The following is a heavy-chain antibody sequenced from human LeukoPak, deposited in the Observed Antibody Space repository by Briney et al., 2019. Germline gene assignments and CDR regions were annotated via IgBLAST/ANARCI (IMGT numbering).Heavy chain of an antibody. D-gene: IGHD3-22*01. CDR2: IRNDGTTK. J-gene: IGHJ3*02. Sequence: GGSLRLSCAASGFTFSTYGMHWVRRTPGQGLEWVAFIRNDGTTKYYTDSVKGRFTISRDNAKNSLYLQMNSLRAEDTAVYYCARDANYHDSSVYYDAFDIWGQGTMVTVSS. V-gene: IGHV3-30*02. CDR3: ARDANYHDSSVYYDAFDI. CDR1: GFTFSTYG.